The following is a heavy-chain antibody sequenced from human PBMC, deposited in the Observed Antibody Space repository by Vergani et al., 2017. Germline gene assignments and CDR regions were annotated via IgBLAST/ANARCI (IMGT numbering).Heavy chain of an antibody. CDR1: GFTFSGSA. Sequence: EVQLVESGGGLVQPGGSLKLSCSASGFTFSGSAMHWVRQASGKGLEWVGRIRSKANSYATAYAASVKGRFTISRDDSKNTAYLQMNSLKTEDTAVYYCTRHGIYCSSTSCIHIWAFDIWGQGTMVTVSS. D-gene: IGHD2-2*01. CDR3: TRHGIYCSSTSCIHIWAFDI. V-gene: IGHV3-73*01. CDR2: IRSKANSYAT. J-gene: IGHJ3*02.